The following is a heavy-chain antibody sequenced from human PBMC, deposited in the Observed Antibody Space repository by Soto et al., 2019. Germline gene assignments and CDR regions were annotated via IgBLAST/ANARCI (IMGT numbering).Heavy chain of an antibody. CDR2: IWYDGSNQ. V-gene: IGHV3-33*01. J-gene: IGHJ4*02. Sequence: QVHLVESGGGVVLPGRSLRLSCVASGFSFSDYGMHWVRQAPGNGLEWVATIWYDGSNQYYADSVKGRFTISRDKSKNTLHLQMGSLTAEDTAIYYCARDARNHYFDYWGQGTLVTVSS. CDR1: GFSFSDYG. CDR3: ARDARNHYFDY.